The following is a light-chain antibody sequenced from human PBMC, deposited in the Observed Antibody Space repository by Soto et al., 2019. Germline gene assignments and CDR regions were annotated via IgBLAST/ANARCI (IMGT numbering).Light chain of an antibody. CDR1: QGISSW. CDR3: QQTDSIPQT. Sequence: DIQMTQSPSSVSASVGDRVAITCRASQGISSWLAWYQQKPGKAPNLLIYDASILQTGVPSRFSGSESGTEFTLTISSLQPEDCATYYCQQTDSIPQTFGQGTKVEIK. CDR2: DAS. J-gene: IGKJ1*01. V-gene: IGKV1D-12*01.